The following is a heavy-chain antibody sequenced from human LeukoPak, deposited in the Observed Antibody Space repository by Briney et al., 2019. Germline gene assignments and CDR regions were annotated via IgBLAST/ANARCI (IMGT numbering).Heavy chain of an antibody. CDR3: AKGVVAANNAAYYGMDV. CDR1: GFTFSSYA. Sequence: PGGSLRLSCAASGFTFSSYAMHWVRQAPGKGLEWVAVISYDESDKYYADSVKGRFTISRDNSKNTLYLQMNSLRPEDTAVYYCAKGVVAANNAAYYGMDVWGQGTTVTVSS. CDR2: ISYDESDK. V-gene: IGHV3-30*04. J-gene: IGHJ6*02. D-gene: IGHD2-15*01.